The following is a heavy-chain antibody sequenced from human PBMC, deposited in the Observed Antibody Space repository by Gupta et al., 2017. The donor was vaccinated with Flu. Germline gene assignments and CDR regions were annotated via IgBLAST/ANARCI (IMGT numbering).Heavy chain of an antibody. CDR1: CGSISSYY. CDR2: IYYSGST. D-gene: IGHD2-2*01. Sequence: QVQLQESGPGLVKPSETLSLTCTVSCGSISSYYWSWVRQPPGKGLEWIGYIYYSGSTNYSPSLKSRVTISVDTSKNQFSLKLSSVTAADTAVYYCAGALGYCSSTSCYAMDEDYWGQGTLVTVSS. V-gene: IGHV4-59*08. CDR3: AGALGYCSSTSCYAMDEDY. J-gene: IGHJ4*02.